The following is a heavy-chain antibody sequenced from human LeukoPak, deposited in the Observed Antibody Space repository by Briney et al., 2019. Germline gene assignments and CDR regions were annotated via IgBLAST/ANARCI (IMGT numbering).Heavy chain of an antibody. V-gene: IGHV4-4*07. D-gene: IGHD3-3*01. J-gene: IGHJ5*01. Sequence: PSETLSLTCTVSGGSISSYFWSWIRRPAGKGLEWIGRIYTSGNTKYNPSLKSRVTISVDKSKNQFSLKLSSVTAADTAVYYCARVVSIFGAANFGFDSWGQGTLVTVSS. CDR2: IYTSGNT. CDR3: ARVVSIFGAANFGFDS. CDR1: GGSISSYF.